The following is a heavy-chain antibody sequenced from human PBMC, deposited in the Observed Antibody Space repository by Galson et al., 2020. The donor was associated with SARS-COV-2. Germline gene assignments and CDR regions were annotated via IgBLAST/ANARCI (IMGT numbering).Heavy chain of an antibody. CDR1: GGSIRSGDYY. CDR2: IYNTGST. D-gene: IGHD3-10*01. J-gene: IGHJ6*02. CDR3: VRDPSVSMGRVVIYTMDV. V-gene: IGHV4-31*03. Sequence: ASETLSLTCTVSGGSIRSGDYYWSWIRQRTGWGLEWIGFIYNTGSTYYNPSLRSRVSIAVDTSKNQFSLKLSSVTAADTAVYYCVRDPSVSMGRVVIYTMDVWGQGTAVTVSS.